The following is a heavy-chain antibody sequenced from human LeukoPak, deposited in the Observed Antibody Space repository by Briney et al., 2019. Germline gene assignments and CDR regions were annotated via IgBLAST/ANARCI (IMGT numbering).Heavy chain of an antibody. CDR3: ARESYFIAARPVFDY. V-gene: IGHV4-61*02. J-gene: IGHJ4*02. D-gene: IGHD6-6*01. CDR2: IYTSGST. Sequence: KTSETLSLTCTVSGGSISSGSYYWSWIRQPAGKGLEWIGRIYTSGSTNYNPSLKSRVTISVDTSKNQFSLKLSSVTAADTAVYYCARESYFIAARPVFDYWGQGTLAPSPQ. CDR1: GGSISSGSYY.